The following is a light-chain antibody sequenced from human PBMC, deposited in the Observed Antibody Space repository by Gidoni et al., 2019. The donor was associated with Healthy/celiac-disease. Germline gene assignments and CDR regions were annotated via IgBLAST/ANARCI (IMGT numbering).Light chain of an antibody. CDR3: QQYNNWPPWT. CDR1: QSVSSN. CDR2: GAS. Sequence: SQSVSSNLAWYQQKPGQAPRLRIYGASTRATGIPARFSGSGSGTEFTLTISSLQSEDFAVYYCQQYNNWPPWTFGQGTKVEIK. J-gene: IGKJ1*01. V-gene: IGKV3-15*01.